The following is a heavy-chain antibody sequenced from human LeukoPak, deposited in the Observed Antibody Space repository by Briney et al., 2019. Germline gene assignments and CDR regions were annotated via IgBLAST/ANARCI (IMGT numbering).Heavy chain of an antibody. D-gene: IGHD3-10*01. J-gene: IGHJ4*02. CDR2: MNPNSGNT. CDR1: GYTFTSYD. CDR3: ARGDPSYYGSGIDY. Sequence: GASVKVSCKASGYTFTSYDINWVRQATGQGLEWMGWMNPNSGNTGYAQKFQGRVTMTRNTSISTAYMELSSLRAEDTAVYYCARGDPSYYGSGIDYWGPGTLVTVSS. V-gene: IGHV1-8*01.